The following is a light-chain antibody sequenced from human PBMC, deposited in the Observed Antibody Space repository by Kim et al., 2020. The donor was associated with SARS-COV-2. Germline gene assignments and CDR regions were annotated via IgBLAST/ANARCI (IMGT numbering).Light chain of an antibody. Sequence: GQSVTISCTGTSSDVGSYNRVSWYQQPPGTAPKLMIYEVSNRPSGVPDRFSGSKSGNTASLTISGLQAEDEADYYCSSYTSSSIVVFGGGTQLTVL. CDR2: EVS. J-gene: IGLJ2*01. CDR3: SSYTSSSIVV. V-gene: IGLV2-18*02. CDR1: SSDVGSYNR.